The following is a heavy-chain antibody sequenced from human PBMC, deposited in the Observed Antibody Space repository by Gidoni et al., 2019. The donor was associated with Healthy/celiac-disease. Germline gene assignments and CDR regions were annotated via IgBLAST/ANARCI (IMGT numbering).Heavy chain of an antibody. J-gene: IGHJ5*02. CDR1: GCSSRHSSYY. Sequence: QLQLPEAGPGLAKPSATLSLTCTVPGCSSRHSSYYWGWIRQPPGKGLGWIGSIYYSGSTYYNPSLKSRVTISVDTSKNQFSLKLSSVTAADTAVYYCARGVGLWFGELFGWFDPWGQGTLVTVSS. CDR3: ARGVGLWFGELFGWFDP. CDR2: IYYSGST. V-gene: IGHV4-39*07. D-gene: IGHD3-10*01.